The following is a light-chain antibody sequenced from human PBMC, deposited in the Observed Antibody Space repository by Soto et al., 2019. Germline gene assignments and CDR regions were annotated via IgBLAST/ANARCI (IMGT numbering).Light chain of an antibody. CDR3: AAWDDSLSGPV. Sequence: QSVLTQPPSASATPGQRVTISCSGSSSNIGGRFVYWYQHLPGTAPKLLIYSNNQRPSGVPDRFSGSKSGTAAFLAISVLRSGDEADDYCAAWDDSLSGPVFGGGTQLTVL. V-gene: IGLV1-47*02. CDR2: SNN. CDR1: SSNIGGRF. J-gene: IGLJ2*01.